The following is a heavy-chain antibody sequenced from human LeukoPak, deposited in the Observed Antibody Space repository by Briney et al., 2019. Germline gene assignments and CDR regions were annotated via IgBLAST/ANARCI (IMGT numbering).Heavy chain of an antibody. V-gene: IGHV4-34*01. J-gene: IGHJ6*03. Sequence: PSETLSLTCAVYGGSFSGYYWSWIRQPPGKGLEWIGEINHSGSTNYNPSLKSRVTMSVDTSKNQFSLKLSSVTAADTAVYYCAREIRSIRYYYYMDVWGKGTTVTISS. D-gene: IGHD5-24*01. CDR3: AREIRSIRYYYYMDV. CDR1: GGSFSGYY. CDR2: INHSGST.